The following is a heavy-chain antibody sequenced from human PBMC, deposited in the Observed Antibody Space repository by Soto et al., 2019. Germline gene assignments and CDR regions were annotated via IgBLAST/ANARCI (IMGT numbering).Heavy chain of an antibody. D-gene: IGHD6-6*01. CDR3: ARGGIAARSEDYYYYGMDV. Sequence: GASVKVSCKASGYTFNGYYMHWVRQAPGQGLEWMGWINPNSGGTNYAQKFQGWVTMTRDTSISTAYMELSRLRSDDTAVYYCARGGIAARSEDYYYYGMDVWGQGTTVTVSS. V-gene: IGHV1-2*04. CDR2: INPNSGGT. CDR1: GYTFNGYY. J-gene: IGHJ6*02.